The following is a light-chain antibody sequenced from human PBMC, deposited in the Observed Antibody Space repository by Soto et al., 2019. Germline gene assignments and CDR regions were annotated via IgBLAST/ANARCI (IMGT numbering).Light chain of an antibody. CDR1: QSVSRW. V-gene: IGKV3-15*01. CDR3: QQYNTWHPKMA. Sequence: VVTQSPATLSVFPGETATLSCRASQSVSRWLAWYQQRPGQAPRLLIYGASTRATGIPARFRGSGSGTAFRLTISSMQSEDFATYYCQQYNTWHPKMAFGRGTKVEIK. CDR2: GAS. J-gene: IGKJ1*01.